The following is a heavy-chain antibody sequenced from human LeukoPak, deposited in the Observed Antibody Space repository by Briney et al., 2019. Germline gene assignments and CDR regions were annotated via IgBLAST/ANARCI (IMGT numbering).Heavy chain of an antibody. Sequence: GGSLRLSCAASGFTFTRYGLHWVRQAPGKGLEWVVFVRYDGSEKYYADSVKGRFTISRDDSRNTVFLQMNSLTAEDTAVYYCAKGSFYCTSSTCPQYYYYMDVWGKGTTVTVSS. D-gene: IGHD2/OR15-2a*01. CDR3: AKGSFYCTSSTCPQYYYYMDV. J-gene: IGHJ6*03. V-gene: IGHV3-30*02. CDR1: GFTFTRYG. CDR2: VRYDGSEK.